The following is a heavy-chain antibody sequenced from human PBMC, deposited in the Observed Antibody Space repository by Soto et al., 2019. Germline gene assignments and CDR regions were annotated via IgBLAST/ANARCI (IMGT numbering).Heavy chain of an antibody. V-gene: IGHV4-39*01. CDR2: IYYSGST. J-gene: IGHJ6*02. CDR1: GGSISSSSYY. CDR3: ASVRRGGYDSLRYYYGMDV. D-gene: IGHD5-12*01. Sequence: SETLSLTCTVSGGSISSSSYYWGWIRQPPGKGLEWIGSIYYSGSTYYKPSLKSRVTISVDTSKNQFSLKLSSVTAADTAVYYCASVRRGGYDSLRYYYGMDVWGQGTTVTVSS.